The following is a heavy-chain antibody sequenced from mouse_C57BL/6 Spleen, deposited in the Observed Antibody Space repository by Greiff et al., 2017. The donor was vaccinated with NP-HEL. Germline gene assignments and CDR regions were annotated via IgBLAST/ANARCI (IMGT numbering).Heavy chain of an antibody. J-gene: IGHJ2*01. CDR3: ARRGAGYYFDY. CDR1: GYTFTDYY. CDR2: IYPGSGNT. Sequence: VQLQQPGAELVRPGASVKLSCKASGYTFTDYYINWVKQRPGQGLEWIARIYPGSGNTYYNEKFKGKATLTADKSSSTAYMQLSSLTSEDSAVYFCARRGAGYYFDYWGQGTTLTVSS. D-gene: IGHD4-1*01. V-gene: IGHV1-76*01.